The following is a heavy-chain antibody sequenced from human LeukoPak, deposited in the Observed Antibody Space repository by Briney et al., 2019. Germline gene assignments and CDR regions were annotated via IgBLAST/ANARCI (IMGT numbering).Heavy chain of an antibody. V-gene: IGHV4-59*01. CDR3: ARVKRYGGNLHDFDY. D-gene: IGHD2-15*01. CDR1: GGSISSYY. J-gene: IGHJ4*02. Sequence: SETLSLTCTVSGGSISSYYWSWIRQPPGKGLEWIGYIYYSGSTNYNPSLKSRVTISVDTSKNQFSLKLSSVTAADTAVYYCARVKRYGGNLHDFDYWGQGTLVTVSS. CDR2: IYYSGST.